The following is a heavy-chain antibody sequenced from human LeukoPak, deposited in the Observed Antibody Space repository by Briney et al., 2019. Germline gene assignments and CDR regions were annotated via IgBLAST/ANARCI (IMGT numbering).Heavy chain of an antibody. Sequence: PSETLSLTCTVSGGSISGSSYYWAWIRQPPGKGLEWTGSGFYSGSAYYNPSLKSRVTISVDTSKNQFSLNLSSLTAADTAVYYCARLRGAMTPVTSDFDYWGQGTLVTVSS. CDR2: GFYSGSA. D-gene: IGHD4-17*01. CDR3: ARLRGAMTPVTSDFDY. V-gene: IGHV4-39*01. CDR1: GGSISGSSYY. J-gene: IGHJ4*02.